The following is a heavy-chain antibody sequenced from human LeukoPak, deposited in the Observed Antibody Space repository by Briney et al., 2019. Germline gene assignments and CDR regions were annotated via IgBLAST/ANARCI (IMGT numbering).Heavy chain of an antibody. V-gene: IGHV3-11*04. D-gene: IGHD6-13*01. CDR1: GFTFSDYY. Sequence: GGSLRLSCAASGFTFSDYYMSWIRQAPGKGLEWVSYISSSGSTIYYADSVKGRFTISRDNAKNSLYLQMNSLRAEDTAVYYCAKSFGPVIAAAGTGADWGQGTLVTVSS. CDR2: ISSSGSTI. J-gene: IGHJ4*02. CDR3: AKSFGPVIAAAGTGAD.